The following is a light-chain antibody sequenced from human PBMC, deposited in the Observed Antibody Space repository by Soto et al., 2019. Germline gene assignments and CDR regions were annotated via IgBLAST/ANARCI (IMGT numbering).Light chain of an antibody. Sequence: QAVVTQPRSVSGSPGQSVTISCAGTSSDVGGYNYVSWYQQHPGKAPKLMIYDVSKRPSGVPDRFSGSKSGNTASLTISGLQADDEADYYCCSFAGSYTYVFGTGTKLTVL. CDR2: DVS. CDR1: SSDVGGYNY. J-gene: IGLJ1*01. CDR3: CSFAGSYTYV. V-gene: IGLV2-11*01.